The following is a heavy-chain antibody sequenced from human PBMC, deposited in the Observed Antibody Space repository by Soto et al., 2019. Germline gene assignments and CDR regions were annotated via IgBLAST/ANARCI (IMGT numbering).Heavy chain of an antibody. Sequence: SETLSLTCTVSGGPVNSGSHWWSWIRQPPGKGLEWIGHIHHTGSTNYNPSLKSRVTISVDTSKNQFSLNLNGVTAADTAVYYCTRAGDYVVVRAMDDWGQGTTVTVSS. V-gene: IGHV4-61*01. D-gene: IGHD2-2*01. CDR3: TRAGDYVVVRAMDD. CDR1: GGPVNSGSHW. J-gene: IGHJ6*02. CDR2: IHHTGST.